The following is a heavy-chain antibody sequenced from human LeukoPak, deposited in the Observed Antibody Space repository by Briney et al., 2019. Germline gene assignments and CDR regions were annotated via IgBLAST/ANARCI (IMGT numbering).Heavy chain of an antibody. J-gene: IGHJ4*02. V-gene: IGHV4-39*01. CDR2: LYYDGRT. D-gene: IGHD3-3*01. Sequence: TSETLSLTCTVFGDSVSSSNYYWAWFRQPPGKGLDWIGSLYYDGRTYYSPSLESRVTVSVDTSKNQFSLKLSSVTAADTAVYYCARRISYYDFWSGYNPRGGFDYWGQGTLVTVSS. CDR1: GDSVSSSNYY. CDR3: ARRISYYDFWSGYNPRGGFDY.